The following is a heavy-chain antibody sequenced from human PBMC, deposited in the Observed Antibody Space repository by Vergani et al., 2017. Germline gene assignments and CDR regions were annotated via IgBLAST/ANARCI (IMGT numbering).Heavy chain of an antibody. CDR2: IDPSDAYT. V-gene: IGHV5-10-1*03. CDR1: GYSFTSYW. J-gene: IGHJ5*02. Sequence: EVQLVQSGAEVKKPGESLRISCKRSGYSFTSYWISWVRQMPGKGLEWMGRIDPSDAYTNYSPSFQGHVTISAGKSISTAYLPWSSLKASDTDMYYCARHVAGDVRGFDPWGQGTLVTVSS. CDR3: ARHVAGDVRGFDP. D-gene: IGHD4-17*01.